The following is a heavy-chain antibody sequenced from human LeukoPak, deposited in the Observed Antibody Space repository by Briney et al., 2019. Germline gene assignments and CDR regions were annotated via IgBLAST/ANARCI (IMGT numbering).Heavy chain of an antibody. V-gene: IGHV3-21*01. CDR3: ARSKVAGTSDY. Sequence: GGSLRLSCAASGFTFSSNNMNGVRQAPGKGLEWVSTISTSSSYIYYADSVKGRFTISRDNGKNSLYLQMSSLRAEDTAVYYCARSKVAGTSDYWGQGTLVAVSS. CDR2: ISTSSSYI. J-gene: IGHJ4*02. D-gene: IGHD6-19*01. CDR1: GFTFSSNN.